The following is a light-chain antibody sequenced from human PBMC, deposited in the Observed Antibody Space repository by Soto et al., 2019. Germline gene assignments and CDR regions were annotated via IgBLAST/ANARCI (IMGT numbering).Light chain of an antibody. CDR1: SSDVGGYNY. V-gene: IGLV2-14*01. CDR2: EVS. J-gene: IGLJ2*01. Sequence: QSVLTQPASVSGSPGQSITISCTGTSSDVGGYNYVSWYQQHPGKAPKLMIYEVSNRPSGISNRFSGSKSGTTASLTISGLQVEDEAHYFCSSYTSASALGIFGGGTKVTVL. CDR3: SSYTSASALGI.